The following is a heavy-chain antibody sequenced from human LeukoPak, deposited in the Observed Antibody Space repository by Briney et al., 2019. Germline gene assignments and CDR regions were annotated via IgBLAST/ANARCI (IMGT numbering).Heavy chain of an antibody. CDR1: GFTFSSYS. CDR3: ARPVVPAAKLGAYFDY. V-gene: IGHV3-48*01. Sequence: GGSLRLSCAASGFTFSSYSMNWVRQAPGKGLEWVSYITSSSSTIYYADSVKGRFTISRDNAKNSLYLQMNSLRAEDTAVYYCARPVVPAAKLGAYFDYWGQGTLDTVSS. J-gene: IGHJ4*02. CDR2: ITSSSSTI. D-gene: IGHD2-2*01.